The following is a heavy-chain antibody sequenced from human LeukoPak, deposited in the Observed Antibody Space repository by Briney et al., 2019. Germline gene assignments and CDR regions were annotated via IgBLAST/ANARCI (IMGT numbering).Heavy chain of an antibody. CDR3: ARGGIDYDILTGYSFDY. CDR2: IIPILGIA. J-gene: IGHJ4*02. D-gene: IGHD3-9*01. CDR1: GGTFSSYA. Sequence: SVKVSCKASGGTFSSYAISWVRQAPGQGLEWMGRIIPILGIANYAQKFQGRVTITADKSTSTAYMGLSSLRSEDTAVYYCARGGIDYDILTGYSFDYWGQGTLVTVSS. V-gene: IGHV1-69*04.